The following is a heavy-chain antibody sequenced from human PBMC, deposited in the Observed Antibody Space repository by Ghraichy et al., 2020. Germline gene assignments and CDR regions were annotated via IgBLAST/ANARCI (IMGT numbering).Heavy chain of an antibody. CDR2: IIPIFGTA. CDR3: ARDLGGGGYSYGDWFDP. V-gene: IGHV1-69*13. CDR1: GGTFSSYA. D-gene: IGHD5-18*01. J-gene: IGHJ5*02. Sequence: SVKVSCKASGGTFSSYAISWVRQAPGQGLEWMGGIIPIFGTANYAQKFQGRVTITADESTSTAYMELSSLRSEDTAVYYCARDLGGGGYSYGDWFDPWGQGTLVTVSS.